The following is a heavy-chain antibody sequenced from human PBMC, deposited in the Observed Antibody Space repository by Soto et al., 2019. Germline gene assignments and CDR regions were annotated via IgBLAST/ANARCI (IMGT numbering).Heavy chain of an antibody. CDR2: ISADNINT. D-gene: IGHD3-10*01. Sequence: ASVKVSCKASGYTFYSHSISWVRQAPGQGLEWMGRISADNINTKYAQKFRGRVTMTTDTSTSTVYMELRRLRSDDTAVYYCARANFGSGSHYPYFDYWGQGTLVTVSS. V-gene: IGHV1-18*01. CDR1: GYTFYSHS. CDR3: ARANFGSGSHYPYFDY. J-gene: IGHJ4*02.